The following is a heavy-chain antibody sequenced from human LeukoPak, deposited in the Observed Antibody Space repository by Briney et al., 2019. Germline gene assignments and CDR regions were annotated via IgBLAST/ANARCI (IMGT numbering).Heavy chain of an antibody. J-gene: IGHJ6*02. CDR3: ARDYYGSLGMDV. CDR2: ISSSSSYI. Sequence: GGSLRLSCAASGFTFSSFDMNWVRQAPGKGLEWVSSISSSSSYIYYADSVKGRFTISRDNAKNSLYLQMNSLRAEDTAVYYCARDYYGSLGMDVWGQGTTVTVSS. V-gene: IGHV3-21*01. CDR1: GFTFSSFD. D-gene: IGHD3-10*01.